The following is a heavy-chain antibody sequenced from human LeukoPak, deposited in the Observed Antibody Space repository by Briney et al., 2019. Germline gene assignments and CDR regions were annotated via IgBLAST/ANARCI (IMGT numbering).Heavy chain of an antibody. CDR3: ARAVPPTYSNFVRWFDP. D-gene: IGHD4-11*01. CDR1: GFTFSSYW. CDR2: ISSSGSSI. Sequence: PGGSLRLSCAASGFTFSSYWMHWVRQAPGEGLVWVSYISSSGSSIFYADSVKGRFTISRDNAKDSMYLQMNSLRAEDTAVYYCARAVPPTYSNFVRWFDPWGQGTLVTVSS. J-gene: IGHJ5*02. V-gene: IGHV3-48*04.